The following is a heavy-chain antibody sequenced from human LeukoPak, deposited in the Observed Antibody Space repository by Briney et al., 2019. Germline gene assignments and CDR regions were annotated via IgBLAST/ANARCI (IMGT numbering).Heavy chain of an antibody. Sequence: PSETLSLTCTVSGGSISSSSYYWGWIRQPPGKGLEWIGEINHSGSTNYNPSLKSRVTISVDTSKNQFSLKLSSVTAADTAVYYCARAHYDFWSGLRRRVGWFDPWGQGTLVTVSS. D-gene: IGHD3-3*01. CDR2: INHSGST. V-gene: IGHV4-39*07. CDR1: GGSISSSSYY. CDR3: ARAHYDFWSGLRRRVGWFDP. J-gene: IGHJ5*02.